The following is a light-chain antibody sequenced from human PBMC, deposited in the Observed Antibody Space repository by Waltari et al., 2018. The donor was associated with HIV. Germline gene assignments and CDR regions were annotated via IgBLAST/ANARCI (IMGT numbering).Light chain of an antibody. CDR2: NNN. V-gene: IGLV1-44*01. Sequence: QSVLTQPPSASGTPGQRVTISCSGSSSNIGSTTVNWYQQLPGTAPKLLIYNNNLRPSGVPDRFSGSKSGTSASLAISGLQSEDEADYYCAAWDDSLLYVFGTGTKVTVL. CDR3: AAWDDSLLYV. J-gene: IGLJ1*01. CDR1: SSNIGSTT.